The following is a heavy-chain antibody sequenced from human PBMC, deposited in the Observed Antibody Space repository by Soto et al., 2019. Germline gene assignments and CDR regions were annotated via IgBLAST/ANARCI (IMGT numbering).Heavy chain of an antibody. CDR3: ARDKGRQKLGGNYYYITDI. V-gene: IGHV1-69*12. CDR2: IIPLFRTP. Sequence: QVQLVQSGAEVKKPGSSVKVSCKASGGTFSSSAFSWVRQAPGQGLEWMGGIIPLFRTPDYGQRFQGRVTITADEAAGKVSMELRGLRSEDTAVYFCARDKGRQKLGGNYYYITDICGQGTRVSVSS. J-gene: IGHJ6*02. CDR1: GGTFSSSA. D-gene: IGHD3-3*02.